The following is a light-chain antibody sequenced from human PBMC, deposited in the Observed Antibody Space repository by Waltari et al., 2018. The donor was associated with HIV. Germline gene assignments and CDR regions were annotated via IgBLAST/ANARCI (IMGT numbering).Light chain of an antibody. V-gene: IGLV3-21*04. CDR2: YDS. CDR3: QVWHISTDHWV. J-gene: IGLJ3*02. Sequence: SYVLTQPPSVSVAPGKTASITCEAANIGSKGVHWYQQKPGQAPILVIYYDSERPSGIPERFSGSNSGNTATLTISRVEAGDEADYYCQVWHISTDHWVFGAGTKLTVV. CDR1: NIGSKG.